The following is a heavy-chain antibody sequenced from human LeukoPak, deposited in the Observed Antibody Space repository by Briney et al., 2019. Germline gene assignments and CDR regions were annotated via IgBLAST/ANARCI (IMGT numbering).Heavy chain of an antibody. CDR2: IHPNNGAT. J-gene: IGHJ4*02. CDR1: GYTFTGNY. D-gene: IGHD5-12*01. CDR3: AWGGWLHPLDF. Sequence: ASVSVSCKASGYTFTGNYLHWVRQAPRQRLEWAGWIHPNNGATDYSPKYQARGTVTRDLSTSTSYMELNMLTFDDTAIYFCAWGGWLHPLDFWGQGTMVIVSS. V-gene: IGHV1-2*02.